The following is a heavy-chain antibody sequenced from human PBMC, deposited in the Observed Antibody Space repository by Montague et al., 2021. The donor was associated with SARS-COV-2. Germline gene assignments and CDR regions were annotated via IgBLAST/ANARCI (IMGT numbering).Heavy chain of an antibody. CDR1: GFIVGDYA. D-gene: IGHD5-12*01. J-gene: IGHJ4*02. CDR2: IRWDRGDR. V-gene: IGHV3-9*01. CDR3: GKASASNARWMQSPIDY. Sequence: SLRLTCAASGFIVGDYAMHWVRQRPGNGLEWVSSIRWDRGDRSXXXSXXXRFXISRDDAKNSLYLQMDSLRPEDTALYYCGKASASNARWMQSPIDYWGQGTPVIVSS.